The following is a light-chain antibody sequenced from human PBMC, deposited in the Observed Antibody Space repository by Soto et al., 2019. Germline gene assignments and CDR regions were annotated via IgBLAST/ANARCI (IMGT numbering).Light chain of an antibody. J-gene: IGKJ4*01. CDR2: ATS. V-gene: IGKV3-15*01. CDR3: QQYDDLRLLT. CDR1: QSVNSH. Sequence: EVVMTQSPATLSVSPGDRATLSCRASQSVNSHLAWYQQKPGQAPRLLIYATSTRASGVPARFSGSGSGTEFTLTISSLQSEDSAIYYCQQYDDLRLLTFGGGTKVEI.